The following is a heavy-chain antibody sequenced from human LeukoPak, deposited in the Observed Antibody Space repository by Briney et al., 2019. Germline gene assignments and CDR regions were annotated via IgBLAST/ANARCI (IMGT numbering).Heavy chain of an antibody. D-gene: IGHD2-15*01. CDR1: GASISSYY. J-gene: IGHJ5*02. V-gene: IGHV4-59*01. CDR3: ARQVVAATSWFDP. CDR2: IYYSGST. Sequence: SETLSLTCTVSGASISSYYWSWIRQPPGKGLEWIGYIYYSGSTNYNPSLKSRVTISVDTSKNQFSLKLSSVTAADTAVYYCARQVVAATSWFDPWGQGTLVTVSS.